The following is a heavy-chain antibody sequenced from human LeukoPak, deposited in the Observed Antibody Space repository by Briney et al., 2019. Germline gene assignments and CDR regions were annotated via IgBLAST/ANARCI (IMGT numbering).Heavy chain of an antibody. CDR1: GFTFSSNW. J-gene: IGHJ5*02. V-gene: IGHV3-7*03. D-gene: IGHD1-26*01. CDR2: IKPDGSAQ. CDR3: AREIVGTHKSRFDP. Sequence: GGSLRLSCATSGFTFSSNWMSWVRHVPGRGLDWVANIKPDGSAQYYAASVKGRFTVSRDNAKNSLYLQMNSLRAEDTAVYYCAREIVGTHKSRFDPWGQGTLVTVSS.